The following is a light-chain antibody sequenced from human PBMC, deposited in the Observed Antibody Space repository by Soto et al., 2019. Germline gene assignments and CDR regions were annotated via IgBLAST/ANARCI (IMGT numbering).Light chain of an antibody. CDR3: QQYGSSSYT. Sequence: EIVLTQSPCTLSLSPGEGATLSCRASQSVSSSYLAWYQQKPGQAPRLLIYGASSRATGIPDRFSGSGSGTDFTLTISRLEPEDFAVYYCQQYGSSSYTFGQGTKLEIK. V-gene: IGKV3-20*01. J-gene: IGKJ2*01. CDR2: GAS. CDR1: QSVSSSY.